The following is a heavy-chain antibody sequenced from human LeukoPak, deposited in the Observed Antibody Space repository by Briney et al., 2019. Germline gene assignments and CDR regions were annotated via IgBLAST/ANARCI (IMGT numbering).Heavy chain of an antibody. CDR1: GYTFTSNG. Sequence: ASVKVSCMASGYTFTSNGISWVRQAPGQGLEWMGWISAYNGNTNYAQKLQGRVTMTTDTSTSTAYMELRSLRSDDSAVYYCARDLFGVVASYYMDVWGKGTTVTVSS. V-gene: IGHV1-18*01. J-gene: IGHJ6*03. CDR2: ISAYNGNT. D-gene: IGHD3-22*01. CDR3: ARDLFGVVASYYMDV.